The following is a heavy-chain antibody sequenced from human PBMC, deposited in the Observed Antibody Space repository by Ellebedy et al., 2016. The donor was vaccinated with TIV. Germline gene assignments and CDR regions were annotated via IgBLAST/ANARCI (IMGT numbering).Heavy chain of an antibody. D-gene: IGHD6-19*01. CDR2: ISASGVGT. J-gene: IGHJ4*02. Sequence: GESLKISCAASGFTFSSYAMSWVRQAPGKGLEWVSGISASGVGTYYADSVKGRFTISRDNSKNTLYLQMNSLRDEDRAVYYCARRAVSGNHHFEYWGQGTLVTVS. V-gene: IGHV3-23*01. CDR1: GFTFSSYA. CDR3: ARRAVSGNHHFEY.